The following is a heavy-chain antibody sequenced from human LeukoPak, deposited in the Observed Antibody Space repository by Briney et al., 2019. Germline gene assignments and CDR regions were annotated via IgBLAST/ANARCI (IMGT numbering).Heavy chain of an antibody. CDR1: GGSISSGDYY. D-gene: IGHD2-2*01. J-gene: IGHJ3*02. CDR2: IYYSGST. Sequence: SQTLSLTCTVSGGSISSGDYYWSWIRQPPGKGLEWIGYIYYSGSTYHNPSLKSRVTISVDTSKNQFSLKLSSVTAADTAVYYCARRPHCSSTSCYVEASAFDIWGQGTMVTVSS. CDR3: ARRPHCSSTSCYVEASAFDI. V-gene: IGHV4-30-4*08.